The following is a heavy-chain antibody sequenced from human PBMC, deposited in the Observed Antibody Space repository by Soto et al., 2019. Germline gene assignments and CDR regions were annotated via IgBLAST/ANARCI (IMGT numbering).Heavy chain of an antibody. Sequence: GGSLRLSCAASGSTFSSYAMSWVRQAPGKGLEWVSAISGSGGSTYYADSVKGRFTISRDNSKNTLYLQMNSLRAEDTAVYYCAKDSVLAPFWSGYLDAFDIWGQGTMVTV. CDR3: AKDSVLAPFWSGYLDAFDI. CDR1: GSTFSSYA. CDR2: ISGSGGST. D-gene: IGHD3-3*01. J-gene: IGHJ3*02. V-gene: IGHV3-23*01.